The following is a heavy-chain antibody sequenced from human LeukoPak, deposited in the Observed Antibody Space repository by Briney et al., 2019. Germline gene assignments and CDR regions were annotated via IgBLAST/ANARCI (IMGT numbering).Heavy chain of an antibody. Sequence: SETLSLTCTVSGYSISSGYYWGWIRQPPGEGLEWIGCIYQSGSTYYNPSLKSRVTISVDRSKNQFSLKLSSVTAADTAVYYCARVRAARPVDFDYWGQGTLVTVSS. J-gene: IGHJ4*02. CDR1: GYSISSGYY. D-gene: IGHD6-6*01. CDR3: ARVRAARPVDFDY. CDR2: IYQSGST. V-gene: IGHV4-38-2*02.